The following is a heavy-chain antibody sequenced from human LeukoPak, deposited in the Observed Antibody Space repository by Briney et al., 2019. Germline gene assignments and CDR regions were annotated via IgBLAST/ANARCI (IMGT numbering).Heavy chain of an antibody. CDR2: VSSSSTTI. V-gene: IGHV3-48*01. J-gene: IGHJ4*02. D-gene: IGHD3-9*01. CDR3: ARMSTGYYDDY. Sequence: GGSLRLSCVASGFTFSTFGMNWVRQAPGKGLEWVSYVSSSSTTIYYADSVKGRFTISRDDAKRSLYLQMNSLRAEDTALYYCARMSTGYYDDYWGQGTLVAVSS. CDR1: GFTFSTFG.